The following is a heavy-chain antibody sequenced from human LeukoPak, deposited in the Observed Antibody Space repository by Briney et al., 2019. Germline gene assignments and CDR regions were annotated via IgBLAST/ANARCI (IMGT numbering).Heavy chain of an antibody. V-gene: IGHV4-59*01. D-gene: IGHD3-10*01. CDR3: ARKGMVRGALSFDY. CDR2: IYYSGST. CDR1: GGSISSSY. J-gene: IGHJ4*02. Sequence: SETLSLTCSVSGGSISSSYWSWIRQPPGKGLEWIGYIYYSGSTNYNPSLKSRVTISVDTSKNQFSLKLSSVTAADTAVYYCARKGMVRGALSFDYWGQGTLVTVSS.